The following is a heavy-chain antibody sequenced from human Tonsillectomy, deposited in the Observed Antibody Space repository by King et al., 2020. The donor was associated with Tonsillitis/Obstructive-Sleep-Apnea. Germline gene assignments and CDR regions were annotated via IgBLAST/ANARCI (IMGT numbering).Heavy chain of an antibody. Sequence: QLQESGPGLVKPSQTLSLTCTVSGGSISSGGYYLSWIRQHPGKGLEWIGYIYYSGSTYYNPSLKIRVTISVDTSKNQFSLKLSSVTAADTAVYYVGGGGITIFGVVISGYYYYYMDVWGKGTTVTVSS. CDR2: IYYSGST. J-gene: IGHJ6*03. CDR1: GGSISSGGYY. V-gene: IGHV4-31*03. D-gene: IGHD3-3*01. CDR3: GGGGITIFGVVISGYYYYYMDV.